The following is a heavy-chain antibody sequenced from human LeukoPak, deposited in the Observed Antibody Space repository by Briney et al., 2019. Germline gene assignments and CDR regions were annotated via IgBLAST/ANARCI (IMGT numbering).Heavy chain of an antibody. CDR2: IYYSGST. V-gene: IGHV4-59*12. CDR3: ARVGATTKDAFDI. CDR1: GGSISSYY. J-gene: IGHJ3*02. Sequence: SETLSLTCTVSGGSISSYYWSWIRQPPGKGLEWIGYIYYSGSTNYNPSLKSRVTISVDTSKNQFSLKLSSVTAADTAVYYCARVGATTKDAFDIWGQGTMVTVSS. D-gene: IGHD1-26*01.